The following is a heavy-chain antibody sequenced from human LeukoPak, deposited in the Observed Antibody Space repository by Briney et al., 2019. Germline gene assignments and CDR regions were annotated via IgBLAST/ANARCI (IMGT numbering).Heavy chain of an antibody. CDR1: GFTFGSYG. CDR3: ARSLYSGYDSVCWFDP. D-gene: IGHD5-12*01. CDR2: IWYDGSNK. V-gene: IGHV3-33*01. Sequence: GGSLRLSCAASGFTFGSYGMHWVRQAPGKGLEWVAVIWYDGSNKYYADSVKGRFTISRDNSKNTLYLQMNSLRAEDTAMYYCARSLYSGYDSVCWFDPWGQGTLVTVSS. J-gene: IGHJ5*02.